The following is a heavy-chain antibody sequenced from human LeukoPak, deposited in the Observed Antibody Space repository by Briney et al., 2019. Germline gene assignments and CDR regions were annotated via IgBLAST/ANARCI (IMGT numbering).Heavy chain of an antibody. V-gene: IGHV1-2*02. CDR1: GYTFTGYY. Sequence: ASVKVSCKASGYTFTGYYMHWVRQAPGQGLEWMGWINPNSGGTNYAQKFQGRVTMTRDTSISTAYMELRSLRSDDTAVYYCARARVYLLHYHYYYMDVWGKGTTVTISS. CDR3: ARARVYLLHYHYYYMDV. CDR2: INPNSGGT. J-gene: IGHJ6*03.